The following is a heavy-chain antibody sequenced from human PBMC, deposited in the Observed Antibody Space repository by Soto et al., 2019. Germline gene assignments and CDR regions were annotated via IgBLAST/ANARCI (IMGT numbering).Heavy chain of an antibody. CDR3: ARMGYSSSPSFDY. D-gene: IGHD6-6*01. V-gene: IGHV4-59*01. Sequence: SETLSLTCTVSGGSISSYYWSWIRQPPGKGLEWIGYIYYSGSTNYNPSLKSRVTISVDTSKNQFSLKLGSVTAADTAVYYCARMGYSSSPSFDYWGQGTLVTVSS. CDR2: IYYSGST. CDR1: GGSISSYY. J-gene: IGHJ4*02.